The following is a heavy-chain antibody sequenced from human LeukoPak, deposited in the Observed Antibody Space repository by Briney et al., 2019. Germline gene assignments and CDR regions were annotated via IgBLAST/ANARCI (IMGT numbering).Heavy chain of an antibody. D-gene: IGHD3-22*01. CDR1: GFTFSSYA. CDR3: AKDGPSSFYYDSSGYNCFDY. Sequence: PGGSLRLSCAASGFTFSSYAMSWVRQAPGKGLEWVSAISGSGGSTYYADSVKGRFTISRDNSKNTPYLQMNSLRAEDTAVYYCAKDGPSSFYYDSSGYNCFDYWGQGTLVTVSS. V-gene: IGHV3-23*01. CDR2: ISGSGGST. J-gene: IGHJ4*02.